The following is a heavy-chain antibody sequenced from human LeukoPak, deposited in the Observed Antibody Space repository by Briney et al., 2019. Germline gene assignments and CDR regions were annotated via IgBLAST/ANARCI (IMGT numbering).Heavy chain of an antibody. CDR2: INHSGST. CDR3: ARGLSSSTSQSRQLRFDP. CDR1: GGSFSGYY. D-gene: IGHD2-2*01. Sequence: TSETLSLTCAVYGGSFSGYYWSWIRQPPGKGLEWIGEINHSGSTNYNPSLKSRVTISVDTCKKQFSLKLSSVTAADTAVYYCARGLSSSTSQSRQLRFDPWGQGTLVTVSS. V-gene: IGHV4-34*01. J-gene: IGHJ5*02.